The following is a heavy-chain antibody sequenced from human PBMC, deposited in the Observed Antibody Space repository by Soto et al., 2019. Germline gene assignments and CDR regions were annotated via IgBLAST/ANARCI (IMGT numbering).Heavy chain of an antibody. CDR3: ARLRLRLRVGYFDY. CDR2: IYHSGST. V-gene: IGHV4-30-2*01. J-gene: IGHJ4*02. Sequence: SLSLTCAVAGGSISSGGYSWSWIRQPPGKGLEWIGYIYHSGSTYYNPSLKSRVTISVDRSKNQFSLKLSSVTAADTAVYYCARLRLRLRVGYFDYCRQVPLVPVCS. D-gene: IGHD5-12*01. CDR1: GGSISSGGYS.